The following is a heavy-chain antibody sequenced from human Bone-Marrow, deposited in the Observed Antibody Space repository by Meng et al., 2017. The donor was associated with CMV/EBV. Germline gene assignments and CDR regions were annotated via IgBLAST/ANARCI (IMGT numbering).Heavy chain of an antibody. CDR3: ARDLRKEYGMDV. Sequence: GESLKISCAASGFTFSSYWMSWVRQAPGKGLEWVANIKQDGSEKYYVDSVKGRFTISRDNAKNSLYLQMNSLRVEDTAVYYCARDLRKEYGMDVWGRGTTVTVSS. V-gene: IGHV3-7*01. CDR1: GFTFSSYW. J-gene: IGHJ6*02. CDR2: IKQDGSEK.